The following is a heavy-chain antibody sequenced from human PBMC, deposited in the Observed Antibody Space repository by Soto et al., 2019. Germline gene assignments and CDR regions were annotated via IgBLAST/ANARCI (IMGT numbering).Heavy chain of an antibody. V-gene: IGHV4-34*01. Sequence: SETLSLTCAVYGGSFSGYYWSWIRQPPGKGLEWIGEINHSGSTNYNPSLKSRVTISVDTSKNQFSLKLSSVTAADTAVYYCARGPHSPSIGLPPYGWGEHEPGTGPGYYMDVWGKGTTVTVSS. CDR3: ARGPHSPSIGLPPYGWGEHEPGTGPGYYMDV. CDR2: INHSGST. J-gene: IGHJ6*03. CDR1: GGSFSGYY. D-gene: IGHD3-16*01.